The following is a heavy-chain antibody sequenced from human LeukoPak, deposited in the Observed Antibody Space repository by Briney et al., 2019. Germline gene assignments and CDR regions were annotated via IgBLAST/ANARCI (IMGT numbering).Heavy chain of an antibody. J-gene: IGHJ4*02. CDR3: ARYPYSDSGVWQAFDY. D-gene: IGHD5-12*01. V-gene: IGHV4-59*08. CDR2: IFYSGSA. Sequence: SETLSLTCTVSGGSISSYYWSWIRQPPGKGLEWIGYIFYSGSASYNPSLKSRVTISVDTSKNQFSLNLSSVTAADTAVYYCARYPYSDSGVWQAFDYWGQGTLVTVSS. CDR1: GGSISSYY.